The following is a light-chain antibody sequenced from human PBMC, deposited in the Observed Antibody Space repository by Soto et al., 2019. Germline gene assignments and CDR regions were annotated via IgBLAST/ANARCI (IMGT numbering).Light chain of an antibody. J-gene: IGLJ2*01. Sequence: QSVLTQPPSVSGAPGLRVTISCTGSSSNIGAGYDVHWYFQVPGTAPTLLISGNRNRPSGAPDRFSASKSGTSASLAITGLQAEDEADYYCQSYDNSLGGSVFGGGTKLTVL. CDR3: QSYDNSLGGSV. CDR2: GNR. CDR1: SSNIGAGYD. V-gene: IGLV1-40*01.